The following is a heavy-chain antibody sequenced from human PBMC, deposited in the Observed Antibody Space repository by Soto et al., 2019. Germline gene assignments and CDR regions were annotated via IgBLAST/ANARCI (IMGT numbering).Heavy chain of an antibody. CDR2: IRSRINNYAT. Sequence: EVHLVESGGGLVQPGGSLKLSCAASGFSFSGSAMHWVRQASGKGLEWVGRIRSRINNYATIYSASVRGRFTISRDDSNNMTYLQMSSLKTEDTALYYCTKLGLDDSNYWGQGTLVTVSS. CDR1: GFSFSGSA. J-gene: IGHJ4*02. CDR3: TKLGLDDSNY. D-gene: IGHD3-16*01. V-gene: IGHV3-73*02.